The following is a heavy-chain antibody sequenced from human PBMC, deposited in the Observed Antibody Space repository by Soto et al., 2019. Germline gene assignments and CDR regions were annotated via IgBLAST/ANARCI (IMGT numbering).Heavy chain of an antibody. D-gene: IGHD5-12*01. Sequence: PSETLSLTCTVSGGSISSSSYYWGWVRQPPGKGLEWIGSIYYSGSTYYNPSLKSRVTISVDTSKNQFSLKLSSVTAADPAVYYCAIVATSAFDYWGQGTLVTSPQ. J-gene: IGHJ4*02. CDR2: IYYSGST. V-gene: IGHV4-39*01. CDR1: GGSISSSSYY. CDR3: AIVATSAFDY.